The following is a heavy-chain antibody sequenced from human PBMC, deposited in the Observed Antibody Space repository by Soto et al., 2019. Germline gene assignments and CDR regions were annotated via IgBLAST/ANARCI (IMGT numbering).Heavy chain of an antibody. Sequence: QVQLVQSGAEMKKPGSLVKVSCKASGGTFSNVAIAWVRQAPGQGLEWMGGIFPVFGTATYAQKFRGRVTIVADESTNTTYMELNSLTSEDTALYYCARAPQWSPTWYSYGLDVWGQGTSVIVSS. V-gene: IGHV1-69*12. D-gene: IGHD2-15*01. CDR1: GGTFSNVA. J-gene: IGHJ6*02. CDR3: ARAPQWSPTWYSYGLDV. CDR2: IFPVFGTA.